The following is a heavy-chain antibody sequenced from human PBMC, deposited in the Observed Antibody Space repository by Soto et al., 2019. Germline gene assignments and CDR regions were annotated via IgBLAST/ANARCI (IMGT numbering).Heavy chain of an antibody. CDR2: ISSSSSYI. CDR3: ARARSAYDYVWGRHGGFLFFDI. J-gene: IGHJ3*02. Sequence: GGSLRLSCAASGFTFSSYSMNWVRQAPGKGLEWVSSISSSSSYIYYADSVKGRFTISRDNAKNSLYLQMNSLRAEDTAVYYCARARSAYDYVWGRHGGFLFFDIWGQGTMVTVSS. V-gene: IGHV3-21*01. CDR1: GFTFSSYS. D-gene: IGHD3-16*01.